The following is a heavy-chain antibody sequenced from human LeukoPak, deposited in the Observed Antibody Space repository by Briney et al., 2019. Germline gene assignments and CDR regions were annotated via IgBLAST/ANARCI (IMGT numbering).Heavy chain of an antibody. CDR1: GFTFSSYS. J-gene: IGHJ3*02. V-gene: IGHV3-21*01. CDR3: ARSYSYYYDSSGHHLDAFDI. Sequence: GGSLRLSCAASGFTFSSYSMNWVRQAPGKGLEWVSSISSSSSYIYYADSVKGRFTISRDNAKNSLYLQMNSLRAEDTAVYYCARSYSYYYDSSGHHLDAFDIWGQGTMVTVSS. D-gene: IGHD3-22*01. CDR2: ISSSSSYI.